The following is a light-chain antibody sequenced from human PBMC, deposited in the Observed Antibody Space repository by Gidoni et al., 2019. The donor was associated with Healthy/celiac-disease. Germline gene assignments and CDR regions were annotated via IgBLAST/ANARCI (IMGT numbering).Light chain of an antibody. CDR2: WAS. J-gene: IGKJ1*01. V-gene: IGKV4-1*01. CDR1: QSVLYSSNNKNY. CDR3: QQYYSTPS. Sequence: DIVMTQSPDSLAVSLGERATINCKSSQSVLYSSNNKNYLAWYQQKPGQPPKLLIYWASTRESGVPDRFSGSGFGTDFTLTISSLQAEDVAVYYCQQYYSTPSFGQGTKVEIK.